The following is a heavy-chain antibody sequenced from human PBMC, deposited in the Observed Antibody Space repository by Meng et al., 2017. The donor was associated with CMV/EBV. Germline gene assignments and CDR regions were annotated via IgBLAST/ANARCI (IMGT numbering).Heavy chain of an antibody. CDR3: AKERKAYYDILTADYGMDV. D-gene: IGHD3-9*01. J-gene: IGHJ6*02. V-gene: IGHV3-23*01. Sequence: GEPLKISCAASGFTSSSYAMSWVRQAPGKGLEWVSAISGSGGSTYYADSVKGRFTISRDNSKNTLYLQMNSLRAEDTAVYYCAKERKAYYDILTADYGMDVWGQGTTVTVSS. CDR2: ISGSGGST. CDR1: GFTSSSYA.